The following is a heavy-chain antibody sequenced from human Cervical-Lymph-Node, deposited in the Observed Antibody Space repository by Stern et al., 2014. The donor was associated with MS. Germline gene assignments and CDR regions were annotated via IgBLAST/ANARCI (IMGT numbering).Heavy chain of an antibody. CDR1: GYTFSNYG. V-gene: IGHV1-18*01. D-gene: IGHD6-19*01. CDR3: ARDPRIAVAGTGGGFDP. Sequence: VQLVQSGAEVKKPGASVKVSCKSSGYTFSNYGIRWVRQAPGQGLEWMGWISRYNDNTIYVEKFQGRVTMTKDTSTSTAYMELRSLRSDDTAVYYGARDPRIAVAGTGGGFDPWGQGTLVTVSS. CDR2: ISRYNDNT. J-gene: IGHJ5*02.